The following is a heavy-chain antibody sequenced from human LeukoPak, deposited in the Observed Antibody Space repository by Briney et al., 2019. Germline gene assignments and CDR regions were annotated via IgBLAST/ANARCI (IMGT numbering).Heavy chain of an antibody. CDR3: ARENCSGGSCYSIYYYYYMDV. D-gene: IGHD2-15*01. Sequence: SETLSLTCTVSGGSISSSSYYWGWIRQPPGKGLEWIVSIYYSGSTYYNPSLKSRVTISVDTSKNQFSLKLSSVTAADTAVYYCARENCSGGSCYSIYYYYYMDVWGKGTTVTVSS. V-gene: IGHV4-39*07. CDR2: IYYSGST. J-gene: IGHJ6*03. CDR1: GGSISSSSYY.